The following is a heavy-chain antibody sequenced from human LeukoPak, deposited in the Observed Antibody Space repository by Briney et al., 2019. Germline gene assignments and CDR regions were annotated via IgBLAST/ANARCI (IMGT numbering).Heavy chain of an antibody. V-gene: IGHV4-59*01. Sequence: SETLSLTCTVSGGSISSYYWSWIRQPPGKGLEWIGYIYYSGSTNYNPSLKSRVTISVDTSKNQFSLKLSSVTAADTAVYYCARNRPVTTNWFDPWGQGTLATVSS. CDR1: GGSISSYY. CDR3: ARNRPVTTNWFDP. CDR2: IYYSGST. D-gene: IGHD4-11*01. J-gene: IGHJ5*02.